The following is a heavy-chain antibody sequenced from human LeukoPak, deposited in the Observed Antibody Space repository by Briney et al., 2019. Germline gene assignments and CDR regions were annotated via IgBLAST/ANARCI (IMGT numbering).Heavy chain of an antibody. J-gene: IGHJ3*02. CDR3: AKSLRRSTMIVVVITGHMTENDAFDI. D-gene: IGHD3-22*01. CDR1: GFPFSSYG. V-gene: IGHV3-23*01. Sequence: GGALLLSCAASGFPFSSYGMSWVRQAPGKGLEWVSAISGSGGSTYYADSVKGGFTISRDNSKNTLYLQMNILRAEDTAVYYCAKSLRRSTMIVVVITGHMTENDAFDIWGQGTMVTVSS. CDR2: ISGSGGST.